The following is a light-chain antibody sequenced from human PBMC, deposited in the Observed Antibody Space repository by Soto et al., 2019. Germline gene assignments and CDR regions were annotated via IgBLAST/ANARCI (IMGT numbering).Light chain of an antibody. J-gene: IGKJ5*01. V-gene: IGKV3-20*01. CDR3: QQYHNTPIT. CDR1: QSVSTYVTY. CDR2: GVS. Sequence: EIVLTQSPATLSLSPGERATLSCRASQSVSTYVTYLAWYQQIPGQAPRLLIYGVSSRAAGIPDRFSGSGSGTDFTLTINRLEPEDFAVYYCQQYHNTPITFGQGTRLEIK.